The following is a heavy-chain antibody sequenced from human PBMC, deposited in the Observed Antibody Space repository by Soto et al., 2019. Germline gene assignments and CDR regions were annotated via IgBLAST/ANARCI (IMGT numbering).Heavy chain of an antibody. CDR2: IWYDGSNK. D-gene: IGHD6-19*01. CDR3: ASGGIEVAAVEY. CDR1: GFTFSSYG. J-gene: IGHJ4*02. Sequence: GGSLRLSCAASGFTFSSYGMHWVRQAPGKGLEWVAVIWYDGSNKYYADSVKGRFTISRDNSKNTLYLQMNSLRAEDTAVYYWASGGIEVAAVEYWGQGTLVTISS. V-gene: IGHV3-33*01.